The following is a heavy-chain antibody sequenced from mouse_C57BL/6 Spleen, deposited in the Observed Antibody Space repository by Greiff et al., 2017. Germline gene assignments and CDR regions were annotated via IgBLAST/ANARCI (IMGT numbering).Heavy chain of an antibody. CDR1: GFTFSSYA. J-gene: IGHJ2*01. Sequence: EVKLVESGGGLVKPGGSLKLSCAASGFTFSSYAMSWVRQTPEKRLEWVATISDGGSYTYYPDNVKGRFTISRDNAKNNLYLQMSHLKSEDTAMYYCARAHYYGSSSYYFDYWGQGTTLTVSS. D-gene: IGHD1-1*01. CDR2: ISDGGSYT. V-gene: IGHV5-4*03. CDR3: ARAHYYGSSSYYFDY.